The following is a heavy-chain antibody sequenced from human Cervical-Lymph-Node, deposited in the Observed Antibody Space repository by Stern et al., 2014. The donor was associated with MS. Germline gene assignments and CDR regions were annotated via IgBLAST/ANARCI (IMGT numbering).Heavy chain of an antibody. V-gene: IGHV3-23*04. Sequence: EVQLEASGGGLVQPGGSLRLSCAPSGFTFSNYAMSWIRQAPGKGLEWISSISGSGGNTFYADSVKGRFTIFRDNSKNTLEMQMNSLRAEDSALYYCTKGFTVTGTGYGVDVWGQGTTVTVSS. CDR1: GFTFSNYA. J-gene: IGHJ6*02. D-gene: IGHD6-19*01. CDR2: ISGSGGNT. CDR3: TKGFTVTGTGYGVDV.